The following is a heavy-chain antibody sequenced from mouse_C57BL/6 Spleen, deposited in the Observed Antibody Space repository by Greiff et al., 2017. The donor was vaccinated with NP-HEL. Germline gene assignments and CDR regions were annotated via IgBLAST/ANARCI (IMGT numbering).Heavy chain of an antibody. J-gene: IGHJ4*01. V-gene: IGHV5-17*01. Sequence: EVKLVESGGGLVKPGGSLKLSCAASGFTFSDYGMHWVRQAPEKGLEWVAYISSGSSTIYYADTVKGRFTISRDNAKNTLFLQMTSLRSEDTAMYYCARPYYDSSLDYWGQGTSVTAAS. CDR2: ISSGSSTI. CDR3: ARPYYDSSLDY. D-gene: IGHD2-4*01. CDR1: GFTFSDYG.